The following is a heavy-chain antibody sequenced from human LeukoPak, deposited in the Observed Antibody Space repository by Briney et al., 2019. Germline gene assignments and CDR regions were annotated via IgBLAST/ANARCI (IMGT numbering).Heavy chain of an antibody. CDR2: ISQNGDNT. CDR3: MNPDHYGSGR. J-gene: IGHJ1*01. V-gene: IGHV3-64D*06. CDR1: GFSSSSYV. Sequence: GGSLRLSCSVSGFSSSSYVLHWVRQAPGKGLESVSGISQNGDNTYYADSVKGRFTISKDNSENTLYLQMNSLRPEDTAVYYCMNPDHYGSGRWGQGTLVTVSS. D-gene: IGHD3-10*01.